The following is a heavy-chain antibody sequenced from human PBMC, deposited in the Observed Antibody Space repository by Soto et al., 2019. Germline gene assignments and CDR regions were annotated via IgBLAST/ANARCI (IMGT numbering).Heavy chain of an antibody. D-gene: IGHD3-3*01. CDR3: ARLSIRQIALDY. CDR2: IYYSEST. V-gene: IGHV4-39*01. J-gene: IGHJ4*02. Sequence: SETLSLTCTVSGGSISSSSYYWGWIRQPPGKGLEWIGSIYYSESTYYKPSLKNRVTISVDTSKNKFSLKLSSVTAADTVVYYCARLSIRQIALDYWGQGTLVTVSS. CDR1: GGSISSSSYY.